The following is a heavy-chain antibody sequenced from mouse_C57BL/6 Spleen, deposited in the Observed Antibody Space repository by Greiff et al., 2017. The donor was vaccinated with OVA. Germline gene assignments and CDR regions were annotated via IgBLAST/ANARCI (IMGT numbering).Heavy chain of an antibody. CDR1: GYTFTSYW. CDR2: IDPSDSYT. Sequence: QVQLQQPGAELVKPGASVKLSCKASGYTFTSYWMQWVKQRPGQGLEWIGEIDPSDSYTNYNQKFKGKATLTVDTSSSTAYMQLSSLTSEDSAVYYCARGPSMDYWGQGTSVTVSS. V-gene: IGHV1-50*01. CDR3: ARGPSMDY. J-gene: IGHJ4*01.